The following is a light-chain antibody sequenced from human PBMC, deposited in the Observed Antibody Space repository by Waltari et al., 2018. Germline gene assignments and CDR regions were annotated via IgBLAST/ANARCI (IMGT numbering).Light chain of an antibody. CDR2: LGS. CDR3: MQALQTPSSTPSYT. V-gene: IGKV2-28*01. CDR1: QSLLYVTGNNY. J-gene: IGKJ2*01. Sequence: IVMTQSPLSLSVTPGEPASIACRSRQSLLYVTGNNYLDWYLQRPGQSPQILSYLGSDRASGVPDRLSGSRSGTEFALKISGVEAEDVGLYYCMQALQTPSSTPSYTFGQGTKLEIK.